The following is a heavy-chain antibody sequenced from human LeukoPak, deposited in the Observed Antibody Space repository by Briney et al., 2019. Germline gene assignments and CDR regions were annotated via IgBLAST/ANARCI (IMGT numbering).Heavy chain of an antibody. CDR3: AKDPYTYYYDSSDYTFDY. J-gene: IGHJ4*02. Sequence: GGSLRLSCAASGFTVSSNYMSWVRQAPGKGLEWVSSISGKSVSTYYADSVKGRFTVSRDNSKNTLYLQMNSLRADDTAVYYCAKDPYTYYYDSSDYTFDYWGQGTLVTVSS. CDR1: GFTVSSNY. D-gene: IGHD3-22*01. CDR2: ISGKSVST. V-gene: IGHV3-23*01.